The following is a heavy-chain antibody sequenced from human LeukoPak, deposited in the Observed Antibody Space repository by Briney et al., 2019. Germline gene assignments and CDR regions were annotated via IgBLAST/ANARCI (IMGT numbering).Heavy chain of an antibody. D-gene: IGHD3-22*01. CDR2: MYLSGTT. CDR1: GDSINILDF. CDR3: AGLVGRYSSGLYYYYFDY. Sequence: SQTLSLTCTVSGDSINILDFCCWVRHPPRTGLEWIGEMYLSGTTHSNPSVKSRVTISIDKSKNQFFLNLSSVTAADTAVYYCAGLVGRYSSGLYYYYFDYWGQGTLVTVSS. J-gene: IGHJ4*02. V-gene: IGHV4-4*02.